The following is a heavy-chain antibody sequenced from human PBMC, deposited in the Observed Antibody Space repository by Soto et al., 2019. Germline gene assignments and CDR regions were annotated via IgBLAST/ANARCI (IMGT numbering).Heavy chain of an antibody. CDR2: IKQDGSEK. CDR3: ARGRLNYGDYASDY. D-gene: IGHD4-17*01. V-gene: IGHV3-7*03. CDR1: GFTFSSYW. J-gene: IGHJ4*02. Sequence: GSLRLSCAASGFTFSSYWMSWVRQAPGKGLEWVANIKQDGSEKYYVDSVKGRFTISRDNAKNSLYLQMNSLRAEDTAVYYCARGRLNYGDYASDYWGQGTLVTVSS.